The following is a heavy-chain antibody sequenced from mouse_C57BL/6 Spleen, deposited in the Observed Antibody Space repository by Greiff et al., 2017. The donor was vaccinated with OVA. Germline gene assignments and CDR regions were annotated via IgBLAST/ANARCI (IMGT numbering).Heavy chain of an antibody. J-gene: IGHJ4*01. CDR2: IDPSDSET. CDR1: GYTFTSYW. Sequence: QVQLQQPGAELVRPGSSVKLSCKASGYTFTSYWMHWVKQRPIQGLEWIGNIDPSDSETTYNQTFKDKATLTVDQSSSTAYMQLSSLTSEDSAVYSVARNVSWTYYYAMDYWGQGTSVTVSS. CDR3: ARNVSWTYYYAMDY. V-gene: IGHV1-52*01.